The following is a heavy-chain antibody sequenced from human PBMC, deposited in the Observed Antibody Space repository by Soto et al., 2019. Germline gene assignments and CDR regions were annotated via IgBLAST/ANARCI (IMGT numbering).Heavy chain of an antibody. CDR3: ARLGGIVGATGTYYYYYGMDV. CDR2: IDPSDSYT. J-gene: IGHJ6*02. V-gene: IGHV5-10-1*01. D-gene: IGHD1-26*01. Sequence: PGESLKISCKGSGYSFTSYWISWVRQMPGKGLEWMGRIDPSDSYTNYSPSFQGHVTISADKSISTAYLQWSSLKASDTAMYYCARLGGIVGATGTYYYYYGMDVWGQGTTVTVSS. CDR1: GYSFTSYW.